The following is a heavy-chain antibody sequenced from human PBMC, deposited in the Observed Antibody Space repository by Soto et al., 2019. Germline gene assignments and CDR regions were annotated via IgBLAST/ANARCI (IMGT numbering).Heavy chain of an antibody. Sequence: QVQLVESGGGVVQPGRSLRLSCAASGFMFSSYGMHWVRQAPGKGLEWVAVISHDGSNKYYADSVKGRFTISRDNSKNTLSLQINSLRAEDTAVYYCAKEGAYCGADCYAPYDYWGQGTLVTVSS. V-gene: IGHV3-30*18. J-gene: IGHJ4*02. CDR1: GFMFSSYG. CDR2: ISHDGSNK. CDR3: AKEGAYCGADCYAPYDY. D-gene: IGHD2-21*02.